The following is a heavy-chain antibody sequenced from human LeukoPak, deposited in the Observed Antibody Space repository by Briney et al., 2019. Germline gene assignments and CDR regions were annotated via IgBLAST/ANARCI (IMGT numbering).Heavy chain of an antibody. Sequence: PGGSLRLSCAASGFTFSDYYMSWIRQAPGKGLEWVSYISSSGSTIYYADSVKGRFTISRDNAKNSLYLQMNSLRAEDTAVYYCARSGYYGSGSYYRPYYYGMDVWGQGTTVTVSS. CDR1: GFTFSDYY. D-gene: IGHD3-10*01. V-gene: IGHV3-11*04. CDR2: ISSSGSTI. J-gene: IGHJ6*02. CDR3: ARSGYYGSGSYYRPYYYGMDV.